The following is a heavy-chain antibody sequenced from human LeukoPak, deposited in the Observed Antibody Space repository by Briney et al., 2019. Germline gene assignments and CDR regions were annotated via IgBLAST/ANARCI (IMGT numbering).Heavy chain of an antibody. J-gene: IGHJ5*02. Sequence: ASVKVSCKASGYTVTNYDINWVRQAPGQGLEWMGWMNTNSGYTGYAQKFQGRVTITRNTSISTAYMELSSLRSDDTAVYYCARGQLRLRHRGFDPWGQGTLVTVSS. CDR1: GYTVTNYD. CDR3: ARGQLRLRHRGFDP. CDR2: MNTNSGYT. D-gene: IGHD4-17*01. V-gene: IGHV1-8*03.